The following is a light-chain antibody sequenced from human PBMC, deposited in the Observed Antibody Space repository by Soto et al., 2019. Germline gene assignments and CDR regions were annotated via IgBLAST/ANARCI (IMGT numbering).Light chain of an antibody. CDR3: QQYNNWPPWT. Sequence: VVKTESPGTLSVSPGERAALSCRASQSVSSNLAWYQQKPGQAPRLLIYGASTRATGIPARFSGSGSGTEFTLTISSLQSEDFAVYYCQQYNNWPPWTFGQGTKVDIK. J-gene: IGKJ1*01. CDR2: GAS. CDR1: QSVSSN. V-gene: IGKV3-15*01.